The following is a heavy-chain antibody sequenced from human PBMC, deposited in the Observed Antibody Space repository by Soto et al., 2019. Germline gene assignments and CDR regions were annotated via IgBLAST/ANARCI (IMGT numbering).Heavy chain of an antibody. D-gene: IGHD3-10*01. J-gene: IGHJ4*02. CDR1: GGSISSSNW. Sequence: SETLSLTCAVSGGSISSSNWWSWVRQPPGKGLEWIGEIYHSGSTNYNPSLKSRVTISVDKSKKQFSLKLSSVTAADTAVYYCARVRFGELSVDYWGQGTLVTVS. CDR2: IYHSGST. V-gene: IGHV4-4*02. CDR3: ARVRFGELSVDY.